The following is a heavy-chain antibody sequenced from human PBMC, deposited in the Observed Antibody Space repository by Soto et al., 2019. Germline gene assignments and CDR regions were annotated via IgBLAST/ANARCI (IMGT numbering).Heavy chain of an antibody. Sequence: QVQLVQSGAEVKKPGASVKVSCKASGYTFTSYAMHWVRQAPGQRLEWMGWINAGNGITKYSQKFQGRVTITRDTSASTAYMELSSLRSEDTAVYYCARGPPIVVVPAAIADYWGQGTLVTVSS. V-gene: IGHV1-3*01. CDR2: INAGNGIT. J-gene: IGHJ4*02. D-gene: IGHD2-2*01. CDR3: ARGPPIVVVPAAIADY. CDR1: GYTFTSYA.